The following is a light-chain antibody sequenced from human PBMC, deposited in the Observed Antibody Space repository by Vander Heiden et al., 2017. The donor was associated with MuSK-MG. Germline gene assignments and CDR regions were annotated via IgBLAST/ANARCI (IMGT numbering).Light chain of an antibody. CDR1: QNILYSSNNKNY. CDR3: QHYYSTPHT. V-gene: IGKV4-1*01. Sequence: DIVMTQSPDSLAVSLGERATINCKSSQNILYSSNNKNYLAWYQQKPGQPPKLLIYWASTRESGVPDRFSGSGSGTDFTLTISSLQADDVAVYYCQHYYSTPHTFGQGTXLEIK. J-gene: IGKJ2*01. CDR2: WAS.